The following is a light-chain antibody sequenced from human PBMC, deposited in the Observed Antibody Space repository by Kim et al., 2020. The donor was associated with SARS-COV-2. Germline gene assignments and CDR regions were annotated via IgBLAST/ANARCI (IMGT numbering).Light chain of an antibody. CDR2: YDS. CDR3: QVWDSSSDHVV. V-gene: IGLV3-21*04. Sequence: APGKTARITCGGNNIGSKSVHWYQQKPGQAPVLVIYYDSDRPSGIPERFSGSNSRNTATLTISRVEAGDEADYYCQVWDSSSDHVVFGGGTKLTVL. J-gene: IGLJ2*01. CDR1: NIGSKS.